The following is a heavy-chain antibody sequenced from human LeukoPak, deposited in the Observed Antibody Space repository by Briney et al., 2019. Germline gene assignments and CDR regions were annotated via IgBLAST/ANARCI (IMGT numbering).Heavy chain of an antibody. V-gene: IGHV3-33*06. CDR2: IWYDGSNK. CDR3: AKDTRGGAYGAFDI. D-gene: IGHD1-1*01. J-gene: IGHJ3*02. CDR1: GFTFSSYG. Sequence: PGRSLRLSCAASGFTFSSYGMHWVRQAPGKGLEWVAVIWYDGSNKYYADSVKGRFTISRDNSKNTLYLQMNSLRAEDTAVYYCAKDTRGGAYGAFDIWGQGTMVTVSS.